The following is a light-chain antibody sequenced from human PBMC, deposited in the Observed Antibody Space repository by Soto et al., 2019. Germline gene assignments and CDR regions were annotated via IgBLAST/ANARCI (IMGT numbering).Light chain of an antibody. CDR3: QPYNSWPLT. J-gene: IGKJ4*01. CDR2: DAS. V-gene: IGKV3-15*01. CDR1: QGIGDN. Sequence: EIVLTQSPASLSVSAGDRATISCRASQGIGDNLAWYQQRPGQTPRLLIYDASTMPTGVPTRFSGSRSGTEFTLTINSLQSEDFAVYYCQPYNSWPLTFGGGTKVDIK.